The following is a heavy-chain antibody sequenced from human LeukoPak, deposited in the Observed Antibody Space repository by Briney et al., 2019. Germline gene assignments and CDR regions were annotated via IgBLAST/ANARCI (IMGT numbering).Heavy chain of an antibody. CDR2: INDSGST. Sequence: SETLSPTCAAHGGPFSGYYWSWIRQPPGKGLEWIGEINDSGSTNYNPSLKSRVTISVDTSKNQISRKLSSVTAADKAVYYCARGRSVLRYFDWLPRAYYFDYWGQGTLVTVSS. CDR1: GGPFSGYY. J-gene: IGHJ4*02. V-gene: IGHV4-34*01. D-gene: IGHD3-9*01. CDR3: ARGRSVLRYFDWLPRAYYFDY.